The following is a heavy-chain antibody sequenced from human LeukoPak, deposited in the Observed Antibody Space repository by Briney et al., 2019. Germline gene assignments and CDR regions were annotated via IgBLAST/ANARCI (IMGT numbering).Heavy chain of an antibody. CDR3: ARCTASCYANAFDV. CDR1: GFTFNNNA. CDR2: INGGGDAT. J-gene: IGHJ3*01. V-gene: IGHV3-23*01. D-gene: IGHD2-2*01. Sequence: GGSLRLSCATSGFTFNNNAMSWVRQAPGKGMEWVSAINGGGDATEYADSVKGRFTISRDNSKNTLYLQMNSLRPEDTAVYYCARCTASCYANAFDVWGQGTLLTVSS.